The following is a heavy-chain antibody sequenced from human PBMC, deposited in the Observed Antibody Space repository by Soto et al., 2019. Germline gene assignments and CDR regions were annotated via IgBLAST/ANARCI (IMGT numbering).Heavy chain of an antibody. CDR1: GFTFSSYS. Sequence: GGSLRLSCAASGFTFSSYSMNWVRQAPGKGLEWVSSISSSSSYIYYADSVKGRFTISRDNAKNSLYLQMNSLRAEDTAVYYCARDPPYCSSTSCYPPYFDYWGQGTLVTVSS. CDR3: ARDPPYCSSTSCYPPYFDY. J-gene: IGHJ4*02. V-gene: IGHV3-21*01. D-gene: IGHD2-2*01. CDR2: ISSSSSYI.